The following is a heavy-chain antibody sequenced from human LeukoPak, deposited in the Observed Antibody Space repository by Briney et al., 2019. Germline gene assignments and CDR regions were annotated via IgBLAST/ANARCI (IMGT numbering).Heavy chain of an antibody. CDR2: ICSGGST. CDR3: ARNIEGYKLYNFDS. D-gene: IGHD5-24*01. CDR1: GFTVSTNY. J-gene: IGHJ4*02. Sequence: GGSLRLSCAASGFTVSTNYMSWVRQAPGKGLEWVSVICSGGSTYYADSLKSRFTISRDYAKNLLYLQMNSLRAEDTAVYYCARNIEGYKLYNFDSWGQGTLVTVSS. V-gene: IGHV3-53*01.